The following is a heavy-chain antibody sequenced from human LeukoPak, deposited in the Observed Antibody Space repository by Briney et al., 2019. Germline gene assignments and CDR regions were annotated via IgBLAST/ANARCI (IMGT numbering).Heavy chain of an antibody. V-gene: IGHV1-2*02. CDR1: GYTFTGYY. CDR2: INPNSGAT. J-gene: IGHJ3*02. Sequence: ASAKVSCKPSGYTFTGYYVHWVRQAPGQGLEWMGCINPNSGATKFAQKFQGRVTMTRDTSVSTAYMELSRLRSDDTAVYFCARGGKIMITMVRGALASTDGFDIWGQGTLVTVSS. CDR3: ARGGKIMITMVRGALASTDGFDI. D-gene: IGHD3-10*01.